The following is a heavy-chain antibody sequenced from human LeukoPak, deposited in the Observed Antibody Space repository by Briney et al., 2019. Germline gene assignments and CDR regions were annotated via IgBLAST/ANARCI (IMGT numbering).Heavy chain of an antibody. CDR2: ISGSGDNT. D-gene: IGHD3-22*01. CDR3: AKDHHYDSSGYYLSHFDY. J-gene: IGHJ4*02. CDR1: GFTFSSYA. V-gene: IGHV3-23*01. Sequence: GGSLRLSCAASGFTFSSYAMSWVRQAPGKGLEWVSGISGSGDNTDYADSVKGRFTISRDNSKNTLYLQMNSLRAEDTAVYYCAKDHHYDSSGYYLSHFDYWGQGTLVTVSS.